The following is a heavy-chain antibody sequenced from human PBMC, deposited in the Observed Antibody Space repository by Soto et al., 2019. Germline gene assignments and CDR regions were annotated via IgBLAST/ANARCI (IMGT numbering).Heavy chain of an antibody. CDR2: VDWNDET. V-gene: IGHV2-70*04. J-gene: IGHJ4*02. Sequence: SGPTLVNPTHTLTLTCTVAGFSLRTPGMRVSWLRQPPGKALEWLGRVDWNDETFYDTSLTTRLTISKENSKNRVVLTLTNVDPVDTATYYCARMKPLGPYYFDFWGQGALVTVSS. D-gene: IGHD1-26*01. CDR3: ARMKPLGPYYFDF. CDR1: GFSLRTPGMR.